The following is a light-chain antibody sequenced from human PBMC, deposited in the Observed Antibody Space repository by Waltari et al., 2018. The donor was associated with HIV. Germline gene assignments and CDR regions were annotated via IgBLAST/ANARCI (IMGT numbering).Light chain of an antibody. CDR2: DAS. Sequence: EIVLTQSQATLSLSPGERATISCRASQSVSIYLAWYQQKPGQPPRLLIYDASNRATAIPARFSGSGSGTDFTLTISSLEPEDFAVYYCQQRSRWPPAYTFGQGTKLEIK. CDR3: QQRSRWPPAYT. J-gene: IGKJ2*01. V-gene: IGKV3-11*01. CDR1: QSVSIY.